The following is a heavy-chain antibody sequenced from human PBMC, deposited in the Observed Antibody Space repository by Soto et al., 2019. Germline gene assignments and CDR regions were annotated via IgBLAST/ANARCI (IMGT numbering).Heavy chain of an antibody. D-gene: IGHD3-16*02. CDR2: IYHSGTT. CDR1: GGSIGNDDYS. CDR3: ATVIPDPRYFAY. V-gene: IGHV4-30-2*01. Sequence: SETLSLTCTVSGGSIGNDDYSWSWFRQPPGKGLEWIGYIYHSGTTYYNPSLTSRVTISVDGSNNQFSLKLTSMTAADTAVYYCATVIPDPRYFAYWGQGILVTGSS. J-gene: IGHJ4*02.